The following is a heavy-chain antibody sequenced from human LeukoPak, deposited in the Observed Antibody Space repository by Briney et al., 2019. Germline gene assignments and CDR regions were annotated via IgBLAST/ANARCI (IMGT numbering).Heavy chain of an antibody. Sequence: PGGSLRLSCAASGFTFSNAWMSWIRQPPGKGLEWIGSIYDSGSTYYNSSLKSRVTISVDTSKNQFSLKLSSVTAADTAVYYCARPMGSSWVPFDYWGQGTLVTVSS. J-gene: IGHJ4*02. CDR1: GFTFSNAW. CDR2: IYDSGST. D-gene: IGHD6-13*01. V-gene: IGHV4-39*01. CDR3: ARPMGSSWVPFDY.